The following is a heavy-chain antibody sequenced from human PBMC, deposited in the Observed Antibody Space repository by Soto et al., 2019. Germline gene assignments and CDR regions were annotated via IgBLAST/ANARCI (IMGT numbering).Heavy chain of an antibody. CDR2: ISYDGTNK. CDR3: AKDLQSYGDYDYYCYGMDV. D-gene: IGHD4-17*01. CDR1: GFTFSTYG. Sequence: QVQLVESGGGEVQPGRSLTISCAASGFTFSTYGMHWVRQTPGKGLEWVAVISYDGTNKFYSDSVKGRFTISRDNFKNTLTLHMNSLRAVDTAVYSCAKDLQSYGDYDYYCYGMDVWGLGTRVTVSS. V-gene: IGHV3-30*18. J-gene: IGHJ6*02.